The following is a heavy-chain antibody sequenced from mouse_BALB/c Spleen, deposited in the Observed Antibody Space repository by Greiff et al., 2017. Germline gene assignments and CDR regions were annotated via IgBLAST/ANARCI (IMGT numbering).Heavy chain of an antibody. D-gene: IGHD1-1*01. V-gene: IGHV5-17*02. CDR1: GFTFSSFG. Sequence: EVQLVESGGGLVQPGGSRKLSCAASGFTFSSFGMHWVRQAPEKGLEWVAYISSGSSTIYYADTVKGRFTISRDNPKNTLFLQMTSLRSEDTAMYYCARGTTVVARYAMDYWGQGTSVTVSS. CDR3: ARGTTVVARYAMDY. CDR2: ISSGSSTI. J-gene: IGHJ4*01.